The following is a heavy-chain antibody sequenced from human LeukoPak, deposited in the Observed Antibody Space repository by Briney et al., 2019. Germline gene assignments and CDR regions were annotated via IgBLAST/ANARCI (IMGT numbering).Heavy chain of an antibody. D-gene: IGHD3-16*01. Sequence: GGSLSLSCAASGFTVSNNYMSWVRQASGKGLEWVGRIRSKANSYATAYAASVKGRFTISRDDSKNTAYLQMNSLKTEDTAVYYCTRLGPSGRFDPWGQGTLVTVSS. CDR2: IRSKANSYAT. CDR3: TRLGPSGRFDP. V-gene: IGHV3-73*01. CDR1: GFTVSNNY. J-gene: IGHJ5*02.